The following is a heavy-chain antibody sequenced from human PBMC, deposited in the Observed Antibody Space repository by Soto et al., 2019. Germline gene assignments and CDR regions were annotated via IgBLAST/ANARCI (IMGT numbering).Heavy chain of an antibody. CDR1: GYTFRNYG. Sequence: QIQLVQSGPEVRKPGASVKVSCKASGYTFRNYGIKWVRQAPGQGLEWVGWITAYNGNRHHAEKFQGRVTMTTDTATSTTYMELRSLTSDDTAVYYCAREAQSKAVAADGSNDYWGQGTLVTVSP. CDR2: ITAYNGNR. J-gene: IGHJ4*01. D-gene: IGHD6-19*01. CDR3: AREAQSKAVAADGSNDY. V-gene: IGHV1-18*04.